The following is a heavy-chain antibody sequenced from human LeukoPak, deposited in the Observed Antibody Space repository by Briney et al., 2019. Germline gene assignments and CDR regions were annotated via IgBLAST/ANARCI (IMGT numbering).Heavy chain of an antibody. CDR1: GFTFSSYW. V-gene: IGHV3-74*01. D-gene: IGHD2-2*01. J-gene: IGHJ4*02. Sequence: GGSLRLSCAASGFTFSSYWMHWVRQTPGKGLVWVSRINSDGSSTSYADPVKGRFTISRDNAENTLYLQMNSLRAEDTAVYYCARASRYCSSTSCYLKYWGQGTLVTVSS. CDR2: INSDGSST. CDR3: ARASRYCSSTSCYLKY.